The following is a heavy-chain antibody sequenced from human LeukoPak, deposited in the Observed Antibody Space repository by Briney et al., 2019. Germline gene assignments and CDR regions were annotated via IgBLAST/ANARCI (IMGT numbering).Heavy chain of an antibody. CDR1: GFTVSSSY. J-gene: IGHJ4*02. V-gene: IGHV3-66*01. CDR3: AKDRPSPGYGEWELLNY. CDR2: IYSGGST. D-gene: IGHD1-26*01. Sequence: PGGSLRLSCAASGFTVSSSYMSWVRQAPGKELEWVSVIYSGGSTYYPDSVKGRFTISRDNSKNTLYLQMNSLRAEDTAVYYCAKDRPSPGYGEWELLNYWGQGTLVTVSS.